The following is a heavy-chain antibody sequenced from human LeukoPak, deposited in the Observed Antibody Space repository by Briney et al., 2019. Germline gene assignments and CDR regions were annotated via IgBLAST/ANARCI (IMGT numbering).Heavy chain of an antibody. J-gene: IGHJ3*02. V-gene: IGHV4-39*01. Sequence: SETLSLTCTVSGDSISSSSYCWDWIRQPPGKGLEWVGNIYNSANTHYNPSLKTRITMSVDTSKNQFSLKLNSVTAADTGIYYCARHSRSAYTGYENAFDIWGQGTMVTVSS. CDR3: ARHSRSAYTGYENAFDI. CDR1: GDSISSSSYC. D-gene: IGHD5-12*01. CDR2: IYNSANT.